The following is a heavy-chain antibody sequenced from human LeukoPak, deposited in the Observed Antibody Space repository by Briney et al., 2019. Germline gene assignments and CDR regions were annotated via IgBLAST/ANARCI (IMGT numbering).Heavy chain of an antibody. CDR2: ISYDGSNK. Sequence: PGRSLRLSCAASGFTFSSYAMHWVRQAPGKGLEWVAVISYDGSNKYYADSVKGRFTISRDNSKNTLYLQMNSLRADDTAVYFCATGRGNTNSFNWGQGTLVTVSS. J-gene: IGHJ4*02. V-gene: IGHV3-30-3*01. CDR1: GFTFSSYA. D-gene: IGHD1-14*01. CDR3: ATGRGNTNSFN.